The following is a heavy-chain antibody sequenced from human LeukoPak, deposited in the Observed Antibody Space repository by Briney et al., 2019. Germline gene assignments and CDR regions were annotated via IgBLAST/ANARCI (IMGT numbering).Heavy chain of an antibody. CDR1: GGSITGFY. CDR3: ARGLDFSSGYSFDS. V-gene: IGHV4-59*01. D-gene: IGHD3-3*01. CDR2: IHYSGRT. J-gene: IGHJ4*02. Sequence: SETLSLTCTVSGGSITGFYWSWIRKPPGKGLEWIGYIHYSGRTNYNPSLKSRLTISVDTSKNQFSLKLSSVTAADTAVYYCARGLDFSSGYSFDSWGQGTLVTVSS.